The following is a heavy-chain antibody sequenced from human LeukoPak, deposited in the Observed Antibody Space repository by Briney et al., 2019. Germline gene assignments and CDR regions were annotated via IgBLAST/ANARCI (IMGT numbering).Heavy chain of an antibody. CDR2: ISYDASHK. D-gene: IGHD4-23*01. CDR1: GFTFSRNW. CDR3: ARARSVGPPTGFDQ. Sequence: GGSLRLSCAASGFTFSRNWMSWVRRAPGKGLEWVAVISYDASHKFYADSVQGRFTISRDNSKNTLSLQMDTLRHEDTAVYYCARARSVGPPTGFDQWGQGSPVTVSS. V-gene: IGHV3-30*03. J-gene: IGHJ4*02.